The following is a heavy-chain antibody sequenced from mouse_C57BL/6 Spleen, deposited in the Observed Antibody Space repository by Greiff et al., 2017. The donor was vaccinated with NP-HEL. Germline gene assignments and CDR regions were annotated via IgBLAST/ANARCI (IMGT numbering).Heavy chain of an antibody. CDR1: GYTFTSYG. CDR2: IYPRSGNT. D-gene: IGHD1-1*01. Sequence: VQLQQSGAELARPGASVKLSCKASGYTFTSYGISWVKQRTGQGLEWIGEIYPRSGNTYYNEQFKGKATLTADKSSSTAYMELRSLTSEDSAVYFCARSVITTVVADAMDYWGQGTSVTVSS. V-gene: IGHV1-81*01. CDR3: ARSVITTVVADAMDY. J-gene: IGHJ4*01.